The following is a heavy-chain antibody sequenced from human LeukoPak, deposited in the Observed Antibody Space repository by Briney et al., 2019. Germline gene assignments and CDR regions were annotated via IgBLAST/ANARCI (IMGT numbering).Heavy chain of an antibody. D-gene: IGHD3-3*01. CDR2: INHSGST. CDR3: ARDTPYDFWRNQDYYYYMDV. Sequence: PSETLSLTCAVYGGSFSGYYWSWIRQPPGKGLEWIGEINHSGSTNYNPSLKSRVTMSVDTSRNQFSLKLSSVTAADTAVYYCARDTPYDFWRNQDYYYYMDVWGKGTTVTVSS. CDR1: GGSFSGYY. J-gene: IGHJ6*03. V-gene: IGHV4-34*01.